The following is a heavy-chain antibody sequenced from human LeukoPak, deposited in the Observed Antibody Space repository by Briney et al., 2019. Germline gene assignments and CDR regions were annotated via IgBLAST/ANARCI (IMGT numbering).Heavy chain of an antibody. D-gene: IGHD6-19*01. CDR3: AREGWAT. CDR2: ISYDGSNK. Sequence: GGSLRLSCAASGFTFSSYAMHWVRQAPGKGLEWVAVISYDGSNKYYADSVKGRFTISRDNSKNTLYLQMNSLRAEDTAVYYCAREGWATWGQGTLVTVSS. J-gene: IGHJ5*02. CDR1: GFTFSSYA. V-gene: IGHV3-30*14.